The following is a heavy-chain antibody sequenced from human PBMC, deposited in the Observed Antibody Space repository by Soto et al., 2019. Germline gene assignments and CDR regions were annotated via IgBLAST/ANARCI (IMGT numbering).Heavy chain of an antibody. Sequence: PGESLKISCKASGHSFTSYWIAWVRQMPGKGLEWMGIIYPGDSETRYSPSFQGQVTISADKSISTAYLQWSSLKASDTAMYYCTRQSDNTASEDWGQGTLVTVSS. CDR2: IYPGDSET. CDR3: TRQSDNTASED. J-gene: IGHJ4*02. V-gene: IGHV5-51*01. D-gene: IGHD2-21*02. CDR1: GHSFTSYW.